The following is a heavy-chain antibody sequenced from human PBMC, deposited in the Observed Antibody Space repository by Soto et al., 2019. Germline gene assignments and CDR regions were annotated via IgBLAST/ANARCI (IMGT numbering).Heavy chain of an antibody. CDR3: ARELPQRQGRNMDV. Sequence: PSETLSLTCTVTGGSRTSGDQYWTWIRHRPGEGLEWFGYINHRGSLYYNPSLKSRVSMSVDTSKNQFSLNLSSVTAADTAVYYCARELPQRQGRNMDVWGQGTTFTVSS. CDR2: INHRGSL. D-gene: IGHD1-1*01. CDR1: GGSRTSGDQY. V-gene: IGHV4-31*03. J-gene: IGHJ6*02.